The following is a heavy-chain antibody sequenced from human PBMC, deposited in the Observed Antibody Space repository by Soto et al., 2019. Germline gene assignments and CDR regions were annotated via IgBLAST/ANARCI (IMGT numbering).Heavy chain of an antibody. V-gene: IGHV3-74*01. CDR3: ARANAGYCSGGSCYSGYFQH. CDR2: INGDGSST. D-gene: IGHD2-15*01. CDR1: GFTFSSYW. J-gene: IGHJ1*01. Sequence: EVQLVESGGGLVQPGGSLRLSCAASGFTFSSYWMHWVRQAPGKGLVWVSRINGDGSSTSYADSVKGRFTISRDNAKNTLYLQMNSLRAEDTAVYYCARANAGYCSGGSCYSGYFQHWGQGTLVTVSS.